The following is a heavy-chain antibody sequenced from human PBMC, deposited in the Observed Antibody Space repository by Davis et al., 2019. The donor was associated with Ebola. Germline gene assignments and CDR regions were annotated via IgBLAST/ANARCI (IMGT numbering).Heavy chain of an antibody. J-gene: IGHJ6*02. CDR1: GYTFTGYH. D-gene: IGHD2-2*01. V-gene: IGHV1-2*02. Sequence: ASVKVSCKASGYTFTGYHIHWVRQAPGERPEWMGWINPDSGGIRFALQFQGRVSMTRDTSISTTYMELNRLTSADTATYYCVRGGYCSSPTCNYYYYGMDVWGQGTTVTVSS. CDR3: VRGGYCSSPTCNYYYYGMDV. CDR2: INPDSGGI.